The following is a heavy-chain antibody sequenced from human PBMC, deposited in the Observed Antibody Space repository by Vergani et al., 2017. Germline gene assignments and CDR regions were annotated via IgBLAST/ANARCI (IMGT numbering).Heavy chain of an antibody. CDR3: ARLGYCSSTTCRQAFDI. Sequence: EVQLVESGGGLVQTGGSLRLSCAASGFTFSDHYMDWVRQAPGKGLEWVGRTRNKANSYTTEYAASVKGRFTISRDDSKNSLYLQMNSLKIEDTAVYYCARLGYCSSTTCRQAFDIWGQGTMVTVSS. CDR2: TRNKANSYTT. V-gene: IGHV3-72*01. J-gene: IGHJ3*02. D-gene: IGHD2-2*01. CDR1: GFTFSDHY.